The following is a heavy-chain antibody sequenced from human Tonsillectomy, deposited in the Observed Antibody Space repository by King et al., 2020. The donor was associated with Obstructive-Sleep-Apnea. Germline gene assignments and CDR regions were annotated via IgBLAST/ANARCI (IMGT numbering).Heavy chain of an antibody. CDR3: TRPMAEDYYYYGMDV. V-gene: IGHV3-49*03. CDR1: GLTFGESA. CDR2: IRSRPYGGTT. J-gene: IGHJ6*02. D-gene: IGHD3-10*01. Sequence: VQLVESGGGLVQPGRSLRLSCTASGLTFGESAMSWFRQAPGKGLEWVGFIRSRPYGGTTEYAASVKGRFIISRDDSKSIAYLQMNSLKIEDTAVYYCTRPMAEDYYYYGMDVWGQGTTVTVSS.